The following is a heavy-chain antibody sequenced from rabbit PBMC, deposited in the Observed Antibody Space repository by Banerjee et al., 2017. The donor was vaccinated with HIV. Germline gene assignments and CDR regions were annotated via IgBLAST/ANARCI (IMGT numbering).Heavy chain of an antibody. V-gene: IGHV1S43*01. CDR1: GLDFSSSFW. Sequence: QQQLEESGGGLVKPGGSLTLTCKASGLDFSSSFWICWVRQAPGKGLEWVGCIYTGSGATYYANWVNGRFTISRSTSLNTVDLKVTSLTAADTATYFCARDLTGVTGWNFNLWGQGTLVTVS. CDR2: IYTGSGAT. J-gene: IGHJ4*01. CDR3: ARDLTGVTGWNFNL. D-gene: IGHD7-1*01.